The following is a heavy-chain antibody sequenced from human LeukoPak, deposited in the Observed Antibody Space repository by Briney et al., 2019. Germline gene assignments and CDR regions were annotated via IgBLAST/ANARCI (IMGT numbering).Heavy chain of an antibody. CDR3: ARLRYYAMDV. V-gene: IGHV3-48*01. Sequence: AGGSLRLSCAASGFTFSTFDMTWVRQAPGKGLEWVSYISSGSSTIYYADSVKGRFTISRDNAKNSLYLQMNSLRAEDTAVYYCARLRYYAMDVWGQGTTVIVSS. CDR1: GFTFSTFD. J-gene: IGHJ6*02. CDR2: ISSGSSTI.